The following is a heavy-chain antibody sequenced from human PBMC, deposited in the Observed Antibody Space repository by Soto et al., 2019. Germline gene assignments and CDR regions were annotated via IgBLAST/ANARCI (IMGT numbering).Heavy chain of an antibody. CDR1: GFFSSSGNY. CDR3: ARARWYDAFDV. J-gene: IGHJ3*01. V-gene: IGHV4-38-2*01. Sequence: TLSLTCAFSGFFSSSGNYWGWIRKPPGKGLEWIGSIFHGGNTYYNPSLKSRVTISVDMSKNQFSLKLNSVTAADTAVYYCARARWYDAFDVWGQGTVVTVSS. CDR2: IFHGGNT. D-gene: IGHD2-15*01.